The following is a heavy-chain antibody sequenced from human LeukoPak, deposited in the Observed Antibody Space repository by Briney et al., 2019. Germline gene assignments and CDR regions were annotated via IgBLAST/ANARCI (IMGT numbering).Heavy chain of an antibody. Sequence: PGGSLRLSCAASGFTFSSYAMHWFRQAPGKGLEYVSAISSNGGSTYYANSVKGRFTISRDNSKNTLYLQMGSLRAEDMAVYYCARDQIRGLRFLDYWGQGNLVTVSS. CDR2: ISSNGGST. J-gene: IGHJ4*02. CDR3: ARDQIRGLRFLDY. CDR1: GFTFSSYA. D-gene: IGHD5-12*01. V-gene: IGHV3-64*01.